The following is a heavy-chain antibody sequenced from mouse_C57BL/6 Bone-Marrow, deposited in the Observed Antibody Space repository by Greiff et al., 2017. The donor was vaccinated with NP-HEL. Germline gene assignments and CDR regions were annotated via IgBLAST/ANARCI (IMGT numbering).Heavy chain of an antibody. CDR2: SRNKANDYTT. Sequence: EVMLVESGGGLVQSGRSLRLSCATSGFTFSDFYMEWVRQAPGKGLEWIAASRNKANDYTTEYSASVKGRFIVSRDTSQSILYLQMNALRAEDTAIYYCARETAQAPFAYWGQGTLVTVSA. V-gene: IGHV7-1*01. D-gene: IGHD3-2*02. CDR1: GFTFSDFY. J-gene: IGHJ3*01. CDR3: ARETAQAPFAY.